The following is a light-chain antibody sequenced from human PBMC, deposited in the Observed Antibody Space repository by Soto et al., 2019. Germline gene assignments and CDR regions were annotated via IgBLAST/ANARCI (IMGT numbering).Light chain of an antibody. Sequence: EIVLTQSPATLSLSPGERATLSCRASQSISYNLAWYQQKSGQAPRLLIYDASNRATGVPARFSGSGSGTDFTLTISSLEPADFAVYYCQQRGDWPLYTFGQGSRLEIK. V-gene: IGKV3-11*01. CDR3: QQRGDWPLYT. CDR1: QSISYN. CDR2: DAS. J-gene: IGKJ2*01.